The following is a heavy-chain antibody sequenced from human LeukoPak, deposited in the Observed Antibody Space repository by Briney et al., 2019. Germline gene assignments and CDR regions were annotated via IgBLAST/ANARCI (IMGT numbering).Heavy chain of an antibody. J-gene: IGHJ4*02. D-gene: IGHD1-1*01. CDR3: ARRVQPYYFDY. CDR2: INHSGST. Sequence: SSETLSLTCAVYGGSFSGYYWSWIRQPPGKGLEWIGEINHSGSTNYNPSLKSRVTISVNTSKNQFSLKPSSVTAADTAVYYCARRVQPYYFDYWGQGTLVTVSS. CDR1: GGSFSGYY. V-gene: IGHV4-34*01.